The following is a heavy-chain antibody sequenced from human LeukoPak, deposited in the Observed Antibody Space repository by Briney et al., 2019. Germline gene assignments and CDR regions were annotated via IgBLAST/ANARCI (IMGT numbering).Heavy chain of an antibody. CDR3: ARDRVIGTLGRYYGMDV. D-gene: IGHD3-10*01. CDR1: GGTFSSYA. V-gene: IGHV1-69*04. CDR2: IIPILGIA. Sequence: SVKVSCKASGGTFSSYAISWVRQAPGQGLEWMGRIIPILGIANYAQKFQGRVTITADKSTSTAYMELSSLRSEDTAVYYCARDRVIGTLGRYYGMDVWGQGTTVTVSS. J-gene: IGHJ6*02.